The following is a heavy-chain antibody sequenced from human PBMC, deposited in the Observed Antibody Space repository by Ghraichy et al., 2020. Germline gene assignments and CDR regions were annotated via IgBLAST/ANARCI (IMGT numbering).Heavy chain of an antibody. CDR2: ISRGSDDI. CDR3: TKGDTADTRKFDS. V-gene: IGHV3-21*01. Sequence: GSLRLSCAGSGFSFSDYTMNWVRQALGKGLEWVSSISRGSDDILYADSVKGRFTISRDNAKNSLYLQMNGLRAEDTAVYYCTKGDTADTRKFDSWGQGTLVTVSS. CDR1: GFSFSDYT. J-gene: IGHJ4*02. D-gene: IGHD5-18*01.